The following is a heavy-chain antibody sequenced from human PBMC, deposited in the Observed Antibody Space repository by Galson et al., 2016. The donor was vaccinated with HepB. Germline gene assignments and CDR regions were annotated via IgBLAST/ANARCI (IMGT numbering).Heavy chain of an antibody. CDR3: ATGPSSTAAIRDY. CDR1: GFTVSSNY. J-gene: IGHJ4*02. Sequence: SLRLSCAASGFTVSSNYMTWVRQPPGKGLECVSVIYSGGSTDYADSVKGRFTISRDNSKNTLYLQINSLRAEDTAVYYCATGPSSTAAIRDYWGQGTLVTVSS. CDR2: IYSGGST. V-gene: IGHV3-53*01. D-gene: IGHD2-21*02.